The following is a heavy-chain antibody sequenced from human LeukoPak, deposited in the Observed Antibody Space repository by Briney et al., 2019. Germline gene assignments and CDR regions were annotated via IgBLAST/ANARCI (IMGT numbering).Heavy chain of an antibody. V-gene: IGHV3-23*01. D-gene: IGHD6-13*01. CDR1: GFTFSSYA. Sequence: GGSLRLSCAASGFTFSSYAMSWVRQAPGKGLEWVSAISGSGGSTYYADSVKGRFTISRDNSKNTLYLQMNSLRAEDTAVYYCSKDKSPGIAAAGVVDYWGQGTLVTVSS. J-gene: IGHJ4*02. CDR2: ISGSGGST. CDR3: SKDKSPGIAAAGVVDY.